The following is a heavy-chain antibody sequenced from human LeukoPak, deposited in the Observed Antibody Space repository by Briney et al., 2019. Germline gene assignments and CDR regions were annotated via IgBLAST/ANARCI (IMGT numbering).Heavy chain of an antibody. CDR1: GFTFRNFA. CDR3: AKTIVPTRNYDYYYGMDV. J-gene: IGHJ6*02. D-gene: IGHD1-14*01. CDR2: INGGLGSA. Sequence: GGSLRLSRAASGFTFRNFAMNWVRQAPGKGLEWVSVINGGLGSAFYADSVKGRFTISRDNSKSTLYLQMNSLRAEDAAVYYCAKTIVPTRNYDYYYGMDVWGQGTTVTVSS. V-gene: IGHV3-23*01.